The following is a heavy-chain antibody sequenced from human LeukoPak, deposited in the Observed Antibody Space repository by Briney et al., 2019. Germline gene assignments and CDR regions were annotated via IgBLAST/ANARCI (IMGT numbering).Heavy chain of an antibody. D-gene: IGHD1-1*01. CDR2: IDYSGST. CDR1: GGSITSYY. V-gene: IGHV4-59*01. CDR3: ARVDRSNWDVLEY. Sequence: SETLSLTCTVPGGSITSYYWSWIRQPPGKGLEWIGYIDYSGSTNYNPSLKSRVTISVDTTQNQFSLKLSSVTAADTAVYYCARVDRSNWDVLEYWGQGTLVTVSS. J-gene: IGHJ4*02.